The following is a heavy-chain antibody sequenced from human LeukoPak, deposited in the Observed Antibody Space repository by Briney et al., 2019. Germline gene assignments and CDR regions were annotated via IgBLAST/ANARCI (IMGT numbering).Heavy chain of an antibody. Sequence: GGSLRLSCAASGFTVSSNYMTWVRQAPGKGLEWVSVVYTGGSTYSADSVKGRFTISRDNSKNTLYLQMNSLRAEDTAVYYCARGLAAAGLYFDYWGQGTLVTVSS. V-gene: IGHV3-53*01. CDR3: ARGLAAAGLYFDY. J-gene: IGHJ4*02. D-gene: IGHD6-13*01. CDR1: GFTVSSNY. CDR2: VYTGGST.